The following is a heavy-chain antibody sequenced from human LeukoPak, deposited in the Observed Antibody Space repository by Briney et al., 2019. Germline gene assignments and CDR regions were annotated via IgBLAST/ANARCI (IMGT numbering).Heavy chain of an antibody. J-gene: IGHJ4*02. Sequence: SETLSLTCTVSGGSISSSSYYWGWIRQPPGKGLEWIGSVYHSANTYYNPSLKGRVTISVDTSKNQFSLRVSSVSAADTAVYYCAGWFGELLPLFAYWGQGALVTVSS. CDR3: AGWFGELLPLFAY. V-gene: IGHV4-39*07. CDR1: GGSISSSSYY. CDR2: VYHSANT. D-gene: IGHD3-10*01.